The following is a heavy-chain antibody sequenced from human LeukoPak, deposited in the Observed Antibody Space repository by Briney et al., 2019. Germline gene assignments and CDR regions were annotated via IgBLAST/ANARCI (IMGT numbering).Heavy chain of an antibody. Sequence: SVKVSCKASGGTFSSYAISWVRQAPGQGLEWMGRIIPIFGIADYAQKFQGRVTITADKSTSTAYMELSSLRSEDTAVYYCARRRDIVVVPAAVSDAFDIWGQGTMVTVSS. J-gene: IGHJ3*02. CDR3: ARRRDIVVVPAAVSDAFDI. V-gene: IGHV1-69*04. CDR1: GGTFSSYA. D-gene: IGHD2-2*01. CDR2: IIPIFGIA.